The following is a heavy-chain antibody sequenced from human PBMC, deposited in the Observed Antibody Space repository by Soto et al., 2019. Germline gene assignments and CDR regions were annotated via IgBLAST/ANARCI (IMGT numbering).Heavy chain of an antibody. Sequence: SETLSLTCTVSGGSINTFYWSWVRQPAGKGLEWIGRIFSSGSSSFNPSLESRVAMSVDTSKNHFSLNLSSVTAADMAVYYCAREGSYSAYNFAHGIQLWSFDFWGQGALVTVSS. D-gene: IGHD5-12*01. V-gene: IGHV4-4*07. CDR3: AREGSYSAYNFAHGIQLWSFDF. CDR1: GGSINTFY. CDR2: IFSSGSS. J-gene: IGHJ4*02.